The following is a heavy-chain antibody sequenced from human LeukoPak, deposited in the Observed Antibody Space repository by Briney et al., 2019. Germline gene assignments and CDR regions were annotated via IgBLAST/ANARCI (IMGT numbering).Heavy chain of an antibody. CDR2: INHSGST. V-gene: IGHV4-34*01. Sequence: SETLSLTCAVYGGSFSGYYWSWIRQPPGKGLEWIGEINHSGSTNYNPSLKSRVTISVDTSKNQFSLKLSSVTAADTAVYYCARALGYCSGGSCYLLAYMDVWGKGTTVTVSS. CDR1: GGSFSGYY. J-gene: IGHJ6*03. CDR3: ARALGYCSGGSCYLLAYMDV. D-gene: IGHD2-15*01.